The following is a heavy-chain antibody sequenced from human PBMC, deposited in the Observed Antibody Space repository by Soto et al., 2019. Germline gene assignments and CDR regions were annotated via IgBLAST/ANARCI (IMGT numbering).Heavy chain of an antibody. CDR1: GGSISSYY. CDR2: IYYSGST. Sequence: QVQLQESGPGLVKPSETLSLTCTVSGGSISSYYWSWIRQPPGKGLEWIGYIYYSGSTNYNPSLKSRVTISVDTSKNQCSLKLSSVTAADTAVYYCARERAGDYYSGMDVWGQGTTVTVSS. J-gene: IGHJ6*02. V-gene: IGHV4-59*01. CDR3: ARERAGDYYSGMDV.